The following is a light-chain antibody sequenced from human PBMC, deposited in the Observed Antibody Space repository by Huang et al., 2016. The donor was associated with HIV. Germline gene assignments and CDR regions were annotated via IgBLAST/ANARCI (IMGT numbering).Light chain of an antibody. CDR3: QQYYSNVWT. Sequence: DIQMTQSPSSLSASIGERVTITCRASQAISNSLAWYQQKPGKDPTVLLYTESKLESGVPSRFSGSGSGTDYTLTIDSLQPEDFATYYCQQYYSNVWTFGQGTKVEI. CDR2: TES. V-gene: IGKV1-NL1*01. CDR1: QAISNS. J-gene: IGKJ1*01.